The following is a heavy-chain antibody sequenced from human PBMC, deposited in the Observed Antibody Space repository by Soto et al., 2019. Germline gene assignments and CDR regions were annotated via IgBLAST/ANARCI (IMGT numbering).Heavy chain of an antibody. CDR2: IYYSGST. D-gene: IGHD3-10*01. V-gene: IGHV4-59*08. CDR3: ARHSFYYGSGSYYTTNSPFDY. CDR1: GGSISSYY. Sequence: PSETLSLTCTVSGGSISSYYWSWIRQPPGKGLEWIGYIYYSGSTNYNPSPKSRVTISVDTSKNQFSLKLSSVTAADTAVYYCARHSFYYGSGSYYTTNSPFDYWGQGTLVTVSS. J-gene: IGHJ4*02.